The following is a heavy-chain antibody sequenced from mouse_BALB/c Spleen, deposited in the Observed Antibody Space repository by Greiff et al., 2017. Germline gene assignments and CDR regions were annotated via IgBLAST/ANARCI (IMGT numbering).Heavy chain of an antibody. Sequence: QVQLQQSGAELVRPGTSVKISCQASGYTFTNYWLGWVKQRPGHGLEWIGDIYPGGGYTNYNEKFKGKATLTADTSSSTAYMQLSSLTSEDSAVYFCARDYGSSYEGWFAYWGQGTLVTVSA. D-gene: IGHD1-1*01. J-gene: IGHJ3*01. V-gene: IGHV1-63*02. CDR1: GYTFTNYW. CDR3: ARDYGSSYEGWFAY. CDR2: IYPGGGYT.